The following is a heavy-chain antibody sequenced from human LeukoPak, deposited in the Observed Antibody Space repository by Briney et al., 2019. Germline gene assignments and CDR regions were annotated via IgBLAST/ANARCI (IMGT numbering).Heavy chain of an antibody. V-gene: IGHV3-21*01. CDR2: ISSSSSYI. J-gene: IGHJ3*02. CDR3: AREDYGGYSSGWPDAFDI. D-gene: IGHD6-19*01. Sequence: PGGSLRLSCAASGFTFSSYSMNWVRQAPGKGLEWVSSISSSSSYIYYADSVKGRFTISRDNAKNSLYLQMNSLRAEDTAVYYCAREDYGGYSSGWPDAFDIWGQGTMVTVSS. CDR1: GFTFSSYS.